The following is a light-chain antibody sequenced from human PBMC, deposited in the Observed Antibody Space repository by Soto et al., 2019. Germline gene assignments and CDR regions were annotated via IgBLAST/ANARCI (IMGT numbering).Light chain of an antibody. CDR3: CSYAGSSTS. CDR1: SSDVGSYNL. V-gene: IGLV2-23*01. Sequence: QSALTQPASVSGSPGQSITISCTGTSSDVGSYNLVSWYQQHPGKAPKLMIYEGSKRPSGVSNRFSGSKSGNTASLTILGLQAEDEADYYCCSYAGSSTSFGTGTKVTVL. J-gene: IGLJ1*01. CDR2: EGS.